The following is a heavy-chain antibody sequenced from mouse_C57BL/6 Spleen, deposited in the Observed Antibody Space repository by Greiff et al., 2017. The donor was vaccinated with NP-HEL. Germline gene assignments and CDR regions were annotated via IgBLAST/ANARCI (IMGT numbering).Heavy chain of an antibody. J-gene: IGHJ4*01. D-gene: IGHD2-4*01. CDR1: GYTFTDYE. CDR3: TRLDYDYDGGAMDY. Sequence: QVQLQQSGAELVRPGASVTLSCKASGYTFTDYEMHWVKQTPVHGLEWIGAIDPETGGTAYNQKFKGKAILTADKSSSTAYMELRSLTSEDSAVYYCTRLDYDYDGGAMDYWGQGTSVTVSS. V-gene: IGHV1-15*01. CDR2: IDPETGGT.